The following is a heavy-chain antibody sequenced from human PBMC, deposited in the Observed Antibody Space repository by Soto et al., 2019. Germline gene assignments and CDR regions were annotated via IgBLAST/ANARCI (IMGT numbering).Heavy chain of an antibody. Sequence: SETLSLTCTVSGGSISSYYWSWIRQPPGKGLEWIGYIYYSGSTNYNPSLKSRVTISVDTSKNQFSLKLSSVTAADTAVYYCARRGQWLILWGQGTLVTVSS. CDR2: IYYSGST. CDR1: GGSISSYY. V-gene: IGHV4-59*08. CDR3: ARRGQWLIL. J-gene: IGHJ4*02. D-gene: IGHD6-19*01.